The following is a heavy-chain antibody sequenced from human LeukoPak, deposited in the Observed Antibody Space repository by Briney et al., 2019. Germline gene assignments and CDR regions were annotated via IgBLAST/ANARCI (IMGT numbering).Heavy chain of an antibody. J-gene: IGHJ3*02. CDR1: GGSISSYY. V-gene: IGHV4-59*01. CDR3: ARAPIFGVDVDAFDI. Sequence: PSETLSLTCTVTGGSISSYYWNWIRQPPGKGLEWFGYIYYSGSTNYNPSLKSRVTISVDTSKNQFSLKLSSVTAADTAVYYCARAPIFGVDVDAFDIWGQGTMVTVSS. D-gene: IGHD3-3*01. CDR2: IYYSGST.